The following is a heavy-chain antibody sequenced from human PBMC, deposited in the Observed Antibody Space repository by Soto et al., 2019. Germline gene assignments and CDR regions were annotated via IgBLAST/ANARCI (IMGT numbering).Heavy chain of an antibody. J-gene: IGHJ4*02. CDR1: GFAFKDYT. V-gene: IGHV3-23*01. Sequence: GGSLRLSCAASGFAFKDYTMSWVRLAPGKGLEWVSGISGSGSKTYYSDSVKDRFTISRDNYGNTLYLEVNNLRAEDTAVYHCAKDDFWSGYYTDYWGQGTLVTVSS. D-gene: IGHD3-3*01. CDR2: ISGSGSKT. CDR3: AKDDFWSGYYTDY.